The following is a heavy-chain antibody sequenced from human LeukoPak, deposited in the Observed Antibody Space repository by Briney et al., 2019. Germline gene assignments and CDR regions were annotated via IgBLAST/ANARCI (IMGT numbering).Heavy chain of an antibody. CDR1: GGSISSSSYY. D-gene: IGHD3-10*01. J-gene: IGHJ5*02. CDR3: ARGAYGSYNWFDP. Sequence: KASETLSLTCTVSGGSISSSSYYWGWIRQPPGKGLEWIGSIYNSGSTYYNPSLKSRVTISVDTSKKQFSLKLSSVTSADTAVCYCARGAYGSYNWFDPWGQGALVTVSS. V-gene: IGHV4-39*01. CDR2: IYNSGST.